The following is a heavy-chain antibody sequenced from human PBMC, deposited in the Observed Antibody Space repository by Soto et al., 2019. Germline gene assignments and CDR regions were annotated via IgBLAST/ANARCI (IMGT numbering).Heavy chain of an antibody. CDR3: VRDSSGVTGTPG. Sequence: QVQLQESGPSLVKPSQTLSLTCNVSGDSIISRNYYWTWIRQSPGKGLEWIGNIYYSGITNYNPSLKSRVSLSVDMSNNRFFLSLTSVTAADTAVYFCVRDSSGVTGTPGRGQGILVTVSS. CDR1: GDSIISRNYY. D-gene: IGHD1-7*01. CDR2: IYYSGIT. V-gene: IGHV4-30-4*01. J-gene: IGHJ4*02.